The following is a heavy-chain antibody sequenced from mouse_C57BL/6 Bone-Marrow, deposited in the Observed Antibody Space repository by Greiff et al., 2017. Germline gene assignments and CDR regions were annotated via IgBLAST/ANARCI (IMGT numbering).Heavy chain of an antibody. CDR1: GFSLTSYG. CDR2: IWRGGST. D-gene: IGHD1-1*01. Sequence: QVQLQQSGPGLVQPSQSLSITCTVSGFSLTSYGVHWVRQSPGKGLEWLGVIWRGGSTDYNAAFISRLSISKDNSKSQVFFKMNSLQADDTAIYYCAIITTVVAPYWYFDVWGTGTTVTVSS. V-gene: IGHV2-2*01. J-gene: IGHJ1*03. CDR3: AIITTVVAPYWYFDV.